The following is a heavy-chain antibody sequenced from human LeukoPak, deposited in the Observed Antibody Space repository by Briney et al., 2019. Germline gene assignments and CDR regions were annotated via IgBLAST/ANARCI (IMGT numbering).Heavy chain of an antibody. Sequence: GGSLRLSCAASGFTFSSYWMSWVRQAPGKGLEWVSAISGSGGSTYYADSVKGRFTISRDNSKNTLYLQMNSLRAEDTAVYYCAKDLQAQYCSSTSCYAWGYWGQGTLVTVSS. V-gene: IGHV3-23*01. CDR3: AKDLQAQYCSSTSCYAWGY. CDR2: ISGSGGST. J-gene: IGHJ4*02. D-gene: IGHD2-2*01. CDR1: GFTFSSYW.